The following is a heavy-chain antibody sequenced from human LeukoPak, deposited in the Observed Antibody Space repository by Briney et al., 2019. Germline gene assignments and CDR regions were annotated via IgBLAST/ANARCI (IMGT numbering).Heavy chain of an antibody. CDR2: IDHSGST. CDR3: ARNSPNSKLDY. CDR1: GGCFSSYY. D-gene: IGHD4-23*01. Sequence: SETLSLTCAVSGGCFSSYYWSWIRQPPGKGLEWFGEIDHSGSTNYNPSLKSRVTISVDTSKSQFSLQLSSVTAADTAVYYGARNSPNSKLDYWGQGTLVTVSS. J-gene: IGHJ4*02. V-gene: IGHV4-34*01.